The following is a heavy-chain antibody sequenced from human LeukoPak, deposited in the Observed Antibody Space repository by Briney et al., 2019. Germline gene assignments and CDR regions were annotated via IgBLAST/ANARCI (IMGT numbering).Heavy chain of an antibody. Sequence: PSETLSLTCGVSGGSVSSTNWWTWIRQPPGKSLEWIGEVHLDESTIFNPSLKSLLSMLVDLSENPASLKLTSVTAADSAVYYCARHEAPYYYYGRDVWGQGTTVTVSS. CDR1: GGSVSSTNW. CDR2: VHLDEST. V-gene: IGHV4-4*02. J-gene: IGHJ6*02. CDR3: ARHEAPYYYYGRDV.